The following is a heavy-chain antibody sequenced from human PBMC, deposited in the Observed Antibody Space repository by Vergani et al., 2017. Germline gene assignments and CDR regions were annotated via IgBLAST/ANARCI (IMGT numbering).Heavy chain of an antibody. Sequence: QVRLQESGPGLVKPSETLSLTCSVSGSSMSGYYWSWIRQPPGKGLEWIGRIYTSGATNYNPSLRSRAIMSVDASKKQFSLKLTSVTAADTAVYYCARDGGEYDKDALDVWGQGTKVTVTS. V-gene: IGHV4-4*07. J-gene: IGHJ3*01. CDR1: GSSMSGYY. CDR3: ARDGGEYDKDALDV. D-gene: IGHD2-21*01. CDR2: IYTSGAT.